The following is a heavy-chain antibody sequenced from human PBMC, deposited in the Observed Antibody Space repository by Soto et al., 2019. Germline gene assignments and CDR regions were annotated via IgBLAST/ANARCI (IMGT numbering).Heavy chain of an antibody. D-gene: IGHD4-17*01. CDR1: GGTFSGYG. Sequence: QVQLVQSGAEVKKPGSSVKVSCKASGGTFSGYGISWVRQAPGQGLEWMGRIFPIEAIGNSAQKFQGRYTIPPDKSTTTAYMELRSLRSEDTAVYYCARHGANPLSAFHAFDFWGQGTMVTVSS. V-gene: IGHV1-69*02. CDR2: IFPIEAIG. J-gene: IGHJ3*01. CDR3: ARHGANPLSAFHAFDF.